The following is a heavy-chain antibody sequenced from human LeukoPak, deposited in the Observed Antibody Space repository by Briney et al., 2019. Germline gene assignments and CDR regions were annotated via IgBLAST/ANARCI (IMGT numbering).Heavy chain of an antibody. CDR3: ARYGVGATHFDY. CDR1: GFTFSSDG. V-gene: IGHV3-30*03. Sequence: GGSLRLSCAASGFTFSSDGMHWVRQTPGKGLEWVAVISYDGSSKYYADSVKGRFTISRDNSKNTLYLQMNSLRTDDTAVYYCARYGVGATHFDYWGQGTLVTVSS. J-gene: IGHJ4*02. CDR2: ISYDGSSK. D-gene: IGHD1-26*01.